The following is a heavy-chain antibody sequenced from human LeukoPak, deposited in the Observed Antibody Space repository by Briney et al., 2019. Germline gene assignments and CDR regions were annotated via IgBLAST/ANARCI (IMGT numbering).Heavy chain of an antibody. CDR3: ARVPDGSTQFDY. CDR1: GGSISSSSYY. J-gene: IGHJ4*02. CDR2: FYYSGST. Sequence: SETLSLTCTVSGGSISSSSYYWGWIRQPPGKGLEWIGSFYYSGSTYYNPSLKSRVTISVDTSKNQFSLKLSSVTAADTAVYYCARVPDGSTQFDYWGRGTLVTVSS. D-gene: IGHD1-26*01. V-gene: IGHV4-39*07.